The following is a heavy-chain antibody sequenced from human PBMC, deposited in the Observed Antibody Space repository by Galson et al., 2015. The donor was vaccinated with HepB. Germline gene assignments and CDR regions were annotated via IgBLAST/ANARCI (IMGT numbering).Heavy chain of an antibody. J-gene: IGHJ4*02. D-gene: IGHD1-26*01. CDR3: VREDGHSGKFDY. V-gene: IGHV1-2*02. CDR1: GYTFTGYF. CDR2: IDPNSGGT. Sequence: CKASGYTFTGYFIHWVRQAPGQGLEWMGWIDPNSGGTNYAQKFQGRVTMTRDTSISTAYMELSRLRPDDTAEYYCVREDGHSGKFDYWGQGTLVTVSS.